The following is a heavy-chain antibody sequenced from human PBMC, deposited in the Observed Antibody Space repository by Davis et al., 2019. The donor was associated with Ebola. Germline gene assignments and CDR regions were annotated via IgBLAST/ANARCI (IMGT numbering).Heavy chain of an antibody. CDR3: AKDRAYSGYPDGGY. Sequence: GESLKISCAASGFTFSGFWMSWVRQAPGKGLEWVSAISGSGGSTYYADSVKGRFTISRDNSKNTLYLQMNSLRAEDTAVYYCAKDRAYSGYPDGGYWGQGTLVTVSS. V-gene: IGHV3-23*01. D-gene: IGHD5-12*01. CDR2: ISGSGGST. CDR1: GFTFSGFW. J-gene: IGHJ4*02.